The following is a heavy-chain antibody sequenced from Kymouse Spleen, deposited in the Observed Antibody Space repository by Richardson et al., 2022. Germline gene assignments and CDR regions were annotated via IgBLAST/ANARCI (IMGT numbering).Heavy chain of an antibody. J-gene: IGHJ4*02. CDR2: INHSGST. D-gene: IGHD3-10*01. V-gene: IGHV4-34*01. Sequence: QVQLQQWGAGLLKPSETLSLTCAVYGGSFSGYYWSWIRQPPGKGLEWIGEINHSGSTNYNPSLKSRVTISVDTSKNQFSLKLSSVTAADTAVYYCAKNYGSGNYFDYWGQGTLVTVSS. CDR3: AKNYGSGNYFDY. CDR1: GGSFSGYY.